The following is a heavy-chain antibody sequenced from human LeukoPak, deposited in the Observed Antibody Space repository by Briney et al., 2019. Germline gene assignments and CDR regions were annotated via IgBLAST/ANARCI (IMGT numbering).Heavy chain of an antibody. D-gene: IGHD3-3*02. Sequence: SETLSLTCTVSGGSVSRDNYSWSWIRQPPGKGLEWIGYISYSGSTNYNPSLKSRVTISVDTSKNQFSLKLRSVTAADTAVYYCARDIFHWGQGTLVTVSS. V-gene: IGHV4-61*01. CDR3: ARDIFH. J-gene: IGHJ4*02. CDR1: GGSVSRDNYS. CDR2: ISYSGST.